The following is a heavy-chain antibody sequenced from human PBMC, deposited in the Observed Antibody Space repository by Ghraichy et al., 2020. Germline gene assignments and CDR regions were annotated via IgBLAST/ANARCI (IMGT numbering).Heavy chain of an antibody. CDR3: ARGSTVIRFYYYDGMDV. V-gene: IGHV3-48*02. Sequence: GGSLRLSCVVSGFNFGSYSMNWVRQSPGKRLEWVSYITSSSSFKSYADSVKGRFTISRDNAQNSLSLQMNSLTDEDTGVYYCARGSTVIRFYYYDGMDVWGQGTTVTVSS. CDR1: GFNFGSYS. J-gene: IGHJ6*02. D-gene: IGHD4-23*01. CDR2: ITSSSSFK.